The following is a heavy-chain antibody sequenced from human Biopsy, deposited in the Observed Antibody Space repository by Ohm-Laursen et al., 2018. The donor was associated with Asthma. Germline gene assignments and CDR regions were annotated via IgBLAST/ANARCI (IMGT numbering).Heavy chain of an antibody. CDR3: AREGIAVAHFDY. Sequence: SLRLSCTASGFTFSSYSMNWVRQAPGKGLEWVSSISSSSNYIYYADSVKGRFTISRDNAKNSLYLQMNSLRAEDTAVYYCAREGIAVAHFDYWGQGTLVTVSS. CDR1: GFTFSSYS. J-gene: IGHJ4*02. V-gene: IGHV3-21*01. D-gene: IGHD6-19*01. CDR2: ISSSSNYI.